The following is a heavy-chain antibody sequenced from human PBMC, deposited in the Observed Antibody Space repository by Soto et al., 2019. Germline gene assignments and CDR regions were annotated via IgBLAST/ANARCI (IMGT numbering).Heavy chain of an antibody. V-gene: IGHV1-69*02. Sequence: ASVKVSCKASGGTFSSYTISWVRQAPGQGLEWMGRIIPILGIANYAQKFQDRVTITADKSTSTAYMELSSLRSEVTAVYYCARPYSGYDSLDYWGQGTLVTVSS. CDR1: GGTFSSYT. CDR3: ARPYSGYDSLDY. CDR2: IIPILGIA. D-gene: IGHD5-12*01. J-gene: IGHJ4*02.